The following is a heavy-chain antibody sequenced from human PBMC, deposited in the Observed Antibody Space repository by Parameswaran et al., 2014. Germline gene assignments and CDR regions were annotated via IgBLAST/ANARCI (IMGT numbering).Heavy chain of an antibody. J-gene: IGHJ3*02. Sequence: WVRQAPGQGLEWMGIINPSGGSTSYAQKFQGRVTMTRDTSTSTVYMELSSLRSEDTAVYYCARGKQTQYSSSSRGHDAFDIWGQGTMVTVSS. CDR3: ARGKQTQYSSSSRGHDAFDI. D-gene: IGHD6-6*01. V-gene: IGHV1-46*01. CDR2: INPSGGST.